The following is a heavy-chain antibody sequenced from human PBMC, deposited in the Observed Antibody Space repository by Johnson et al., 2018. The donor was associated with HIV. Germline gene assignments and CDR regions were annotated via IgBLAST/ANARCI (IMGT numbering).Heavy chain of an antibody. D-gene: IGHD6-13*01. CDR3: ASGWGIAASDAFDI. J-gene: IGHJ3*02. CDR2: ISSSGTTI. V-gene: IGHV3-11*01. Sequence: QVQLVESGGGLVKPGGSLRLSCVASGVIFSDYYMSWIRQAPGKGLEWVSYISSSGTTIYYADSVKGRFTISRDNAKNSLYLQMNSLRAEATAVYYCASGWGIAASDAFDIWGQGTMVTVSS. CDR1: GVIFSDYY.